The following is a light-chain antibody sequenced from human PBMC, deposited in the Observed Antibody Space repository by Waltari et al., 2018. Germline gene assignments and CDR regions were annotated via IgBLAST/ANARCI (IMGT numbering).Light chain of an antibody. CDR2: DAS. CDR1: QSASSY. Sequence: EIVLTQSSATLSLSPGARATLSRTPSQSASSYLAWYQQNPGKAPRLLFYDASTRATGTPARFRGRGSGTDFTLTISSLEPEDFAVYDCQQRSNGPRTFGQGTKVEIK. J-gene: IGKJ1*01. CDR3: QQRSNGPRT. V-gene: IGKV3-11*01.